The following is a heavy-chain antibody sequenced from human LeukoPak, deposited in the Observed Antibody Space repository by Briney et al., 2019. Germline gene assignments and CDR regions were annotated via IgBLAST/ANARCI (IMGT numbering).Heavy chain of an antibody. J-gene: IGHJ4*02. V-gene: IGHV1-46*01. CDR1: GYTFTRYY. Sequence: VASVKVSCKTSGYTFTRYYIHWVRQAPGQGLEWMGIINPSGGRTSYAQMFQGRVTMTRDMSTSTLYMELSRLRSDDTAVYYCARGGGLWIQLWGPLWYWGQGTLVTVSS. CDR2: INPSGGRT. CDR3: ARGGGLWIQLWGPLWY. D-gene: IGHD5-18*01.